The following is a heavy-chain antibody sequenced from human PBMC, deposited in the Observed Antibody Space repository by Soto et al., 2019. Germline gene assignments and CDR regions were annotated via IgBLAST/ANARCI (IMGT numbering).Heavy chain of an antibody. V-gene: IGHV1-2*02. CDR3: ARDIVVVPAAIQDGSYYYYYGMDV. CDR1: GYTFTGYY. J-gene: IGHJ6*02. D-gene: IGHD2-2*02. CDR2: INPNSGGT. Sequence: GAVKVSCKASGYTFTGYYMHGVRQAPGQGLEWMGWINPNSGGTNYAQKFQGRVTMTRDTSIRTAYMELSRLRSDDTAVYYCARDIVVVPAAIQDGSYYYYYGMDVWGQGTTVTVSS.